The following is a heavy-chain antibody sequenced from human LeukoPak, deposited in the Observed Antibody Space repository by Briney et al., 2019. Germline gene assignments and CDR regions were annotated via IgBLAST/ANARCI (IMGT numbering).Heavy chain of an antibody. V-gene: IGHV3-11*01. J-gene: IGHJ4*02. D-gene: IGHD2-15*01. CDR2: ISSSGSAI. CDR3: AALGRNYFDS. CDR1: RFTISDYY. Sequence: GGSLRLSCAASRFTISDYYMTWIRQAPGKGLEWVSYISSSGSAIYYADSVKGRFTVSRDNAKNSLYLQMNSLRAEDTAVYYCAALGRNYFDSWGQGSLVTVSS.